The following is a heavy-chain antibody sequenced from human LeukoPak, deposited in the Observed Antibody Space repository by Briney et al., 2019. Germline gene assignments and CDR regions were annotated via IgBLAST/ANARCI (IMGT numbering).Heavy chain of an antibody. CDR3: ARDPVSITIFGVVTPNYFDY. J-gene: IGHJ4*02. Sequence: SETLSLTCTVSGGSISSSSYYWGWIRQPPGKGLEWIGSIYYSGSTYYNPSLKSRVTISVDTSKNQFSLKLSSVTAADTAVYYCARDPVSITIFGVVTPNYFDYWGQGTLVAVSS. D-gene: IGHD3-3*01. V-gene: IGHV4-39*07. CDR1: GGSISSSSYY. CDR2: IYYSGST.